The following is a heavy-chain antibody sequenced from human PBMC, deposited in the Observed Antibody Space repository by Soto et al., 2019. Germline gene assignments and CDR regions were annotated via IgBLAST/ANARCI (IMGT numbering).Heavy chain of an antibody. J-gene: IGHJ5*02. CDR3: ASQEQFLGFGAAGPNWFDP. CDR2: ISGSGGST. Sequence: GGSLRLSCAASGFTFSSYAMSWVRQAPGKGLEWVSAISGSGGSTYYADSVKGRFTISRDNSKNTLYLQMNSLRAEDTAVYYCASQEQFLGFGAAGPNWFDPWGQGTLVTVSS. CDR1: GFTFSSYA. D-gene: IGHD6-13*01. V-gene: IGHV3-23*01.